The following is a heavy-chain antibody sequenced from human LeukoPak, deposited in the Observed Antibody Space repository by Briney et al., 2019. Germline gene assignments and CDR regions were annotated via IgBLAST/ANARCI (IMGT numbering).Heavy chain of an antibody. Sequence: PSETLSLTCTVSGGSISSDYWSWIRQPPGKGLEWIGWISYSGSTNYNPSLKTRVTISVDTSKNQFSLKLSSVTAADTAVYYCARQASCSSTNCYPFDYWGQGTLVTVSS. CDR1: GGSISSDY. V-gene: IGHV4-59*08. CDR3: ARQASCSSTNCYPFDY. CDR2: ISYSGST. J-gene: IGHJ4*02. D-gene: IGHD2-2*01.